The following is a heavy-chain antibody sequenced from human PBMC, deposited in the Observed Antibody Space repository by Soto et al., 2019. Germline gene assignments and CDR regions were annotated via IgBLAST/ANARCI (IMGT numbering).Heavy chain of an antibody. V-gene: IGHV3-23*01. CDR1: IFMFEKYA. J-gene: IGHJ4*02. CDR2: ISDSGGAT. CDR3: AKNFMRCSNTMLVRTSPMDS. Sequence: PGGSLRLSCAASIFMFEKYAMYWVRQAPGQGLEWVSSISDSGGATHYADSAKGRFTISRDNSKNIHYLDMHTLRVEDKAVYFFAKNFMRCSNTMLVRTSPMDSWGQGKLVTVSS. D-gene: IGHD3-10*02.